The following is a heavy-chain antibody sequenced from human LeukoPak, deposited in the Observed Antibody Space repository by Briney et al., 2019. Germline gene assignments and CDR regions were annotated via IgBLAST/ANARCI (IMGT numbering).Heavy chain of an antibody. CDR3: AKDLDTAMAPGFDP. CDR1: GFVFENYY. J-gene: IGHJ5*02. CDR2: IRYDGSNK. V-gene: IGHV3-30*02. D-gene: IGHD5-18*01. Sequence: GGSLRLSCEASGFVFENYYMHWVRQAPGKGLEWVASIRYDGSNKYYADSVKGRFTISRDNSKNTLYLQMNSLRAEDTAVYYCAKDLDTAMAPGFDPWGQGTLVTVSS.